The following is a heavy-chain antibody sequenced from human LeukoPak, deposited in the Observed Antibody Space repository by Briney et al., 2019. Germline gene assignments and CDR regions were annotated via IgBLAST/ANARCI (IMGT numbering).Heavy chain of an antibody. CDR3: ARDSGYSGYSDY. CDR2: ISSSSSYT. J-gene: IGHJ4*02. V-gene: IGHV3-11*05. Sequence: SGGSLRLSCAASGFTFSNYDMIWVRQAPGKGLEWVSYISSSSSYTDYADSVKGRFTISRDNAKNSLNLQMNSLRAEDTAVYYCARDSGYSGYSDYWGQGTLVTVSS. D-gene: IGHD5-12*01. CDR1: GFTFSNYD.